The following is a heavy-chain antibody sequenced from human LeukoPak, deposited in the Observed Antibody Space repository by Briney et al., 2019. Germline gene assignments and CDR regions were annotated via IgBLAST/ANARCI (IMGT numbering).Heavy chain of an antibody. Sequence: SETLSLTCTVSGGSISSYYWSWIRQPPGKGLEWIGYIYYSGSTNYNPSLKSRVTISVDTSKNQFSLKLSSVTAADTAVYYCARRGISPLMDVWGQGTTVTVSS. CDR3: ARRGISPLMDV. CDR2: IYYSGST. CDR1: GGSISSYY. V-gene: IGHV4-59*08. J-gene: IGHJ6*02.